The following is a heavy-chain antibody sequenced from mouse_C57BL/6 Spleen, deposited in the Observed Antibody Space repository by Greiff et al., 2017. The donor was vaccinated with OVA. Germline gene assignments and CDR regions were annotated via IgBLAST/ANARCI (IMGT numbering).Heavy chain of an antibody. V-gene: IGHV1-26*01. Sequence: VQLQQSGPELVKPGASVKISCKASGYTFTDYYMNWVKQSHGKSLEWIGDINPNNGGTSYNQKFKGKATLTADKSSSTAYMGLRSLTSEDSAVYYCARPEYYDYGGFAYWGQGTLVTVSA. CDR3: ARPEYYDYGGFAY. CDR2: INPNNGGT. J-gene: IGHJ3*01. CDR1: GYTFTDYY. D-gene: IGHD2-4*01.